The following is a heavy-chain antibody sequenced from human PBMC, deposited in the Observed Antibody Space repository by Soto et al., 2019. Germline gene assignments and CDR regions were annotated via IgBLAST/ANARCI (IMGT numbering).Heavy chain of an antibody. CDR2: ISYDGRNK. J-gene: IGHJ4*02. V-gene: IGHV3-30*18. CDR1: GFTFSSYG. D-gene: IGHD4-17*01. Sequence: VGSLRLSCAASGFTFSSYGMHWVRRAPGKGLEWVAVISYDGRNKYYADAVKGRFTISRDNSKNTLYLQTNSLRAEDTAVYYCAKDRGALRWSEEHYYFDYWGQGTLVTVSS. CDR3: AKDRGALRWSEEHYYFDY.